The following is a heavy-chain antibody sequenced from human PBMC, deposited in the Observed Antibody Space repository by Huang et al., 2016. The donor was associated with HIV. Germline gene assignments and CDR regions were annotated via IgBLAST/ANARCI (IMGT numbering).Heavy chain of an antibody. J-gene: IGHJ3*01. V-gene: IGHV1-18*01. D-gene: IGHD4-4*01. Sequence: QVQLVQSGGEVMQPGASVRVSCKASGYDFGSYGMSWVRQAPGQGLEWLGWIGSDSRYTGTAQKFQGRVTMTTDTSTTTTYMELRGLRSDDTAMYYCARDPYYSNRWKRNDASFLWGQGTMITVSS. CDR3: ARDPYYSNRWKRNDASFL. CDR1: GYDFGSYG. CDR2: IGSDSRYT.